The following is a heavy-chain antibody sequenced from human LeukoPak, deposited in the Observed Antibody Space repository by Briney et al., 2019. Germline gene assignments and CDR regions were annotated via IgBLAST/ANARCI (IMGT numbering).Heavy chain of an antibody. CDR2: IVPMSDTA. Sequence: SVKVSCKISGGIYRITSITWVRQAPGQGLEWMGGIVPMSDTANYAQNFQGRVTITKDESTSTAYMELSSLIPDDTALYYCATYGGNTAEYFQHWGQGTLVTVSS. CDR1: GGIYRITS. CDR3: ATYGGNTAEYFQH. V-gene: IGHV1-69*05. J-gene: IGHJ1*01. D-gene: IGHD4-23*01.